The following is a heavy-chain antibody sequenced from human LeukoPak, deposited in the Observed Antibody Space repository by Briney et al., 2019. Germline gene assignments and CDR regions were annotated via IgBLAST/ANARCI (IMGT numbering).Heavy chain of an antibody. CDR2: ISSSSSTI. Sequence: PGGSLRLSCAASGFTFSSYSMNWVRQAPGKGLEWVSYISSSSSTIYYADSVKGRFTISRDNAKNSLYLQMNSLRAEDTAVYYCARDQRYYDSSGYYYVNYYGMDVWGQGTTVTVSS. V-gene: IGHV3-48*01. D-gene: IGHD3-22*01. J-gene: IGHJ6*02. CDR3: ARDQRYYDSSGYYYVNYYGMDV. CDR1: GFTFSSYS.